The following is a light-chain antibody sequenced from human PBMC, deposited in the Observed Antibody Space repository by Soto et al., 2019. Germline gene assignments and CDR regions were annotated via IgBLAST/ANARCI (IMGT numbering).Light chain of an antibody. Sequence: DIPLTQSPSFVSASVGDRVTITCRASQDIGNFLAWYQQKPGKAPKLLIYSASTLQSGVPSRFSGSGSAAEFSLTISSLQPEDFAAYVCQQLNNYPLTFGGGTKVEI. CDR2: SAS. CDR3: QQLNNYPLT. V-gene: IGKV1-9*01. J-gene: IGKJ4*01. CDR1: QDIGNF.